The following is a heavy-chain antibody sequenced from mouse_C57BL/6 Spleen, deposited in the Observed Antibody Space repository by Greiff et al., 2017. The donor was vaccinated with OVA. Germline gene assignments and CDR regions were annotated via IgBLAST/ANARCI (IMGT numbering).Heavy chain of an antibody. V-gene: IGHV2-6*03. CDR2: IWSDGST. D-gene: IGHD3-2*02. CDR1: GFSLTSYG. J-gene: IGHJ4*01. CDR3: ARDSSGYSAMDY. Sequence: VKLVESGPGLVAPSQSLSITCTVSGFSLTSYGVHWVRQPPGTGLEWLVVIWSDGSTTYNSALKSRLSISKDNSKSQVFLKMNSRQTDDTAMYYCARDSSGYSAMDYWGQGTSVTVSS.